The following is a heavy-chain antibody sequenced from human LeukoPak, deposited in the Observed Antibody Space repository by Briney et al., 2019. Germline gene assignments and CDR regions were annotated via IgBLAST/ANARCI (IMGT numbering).Heavy chain of an antibody. Sequence: SGGSLRLSCAASGFTFSSYWMSWVRQAPGKGLEWVANIKQHGSEKYYVDSVKGRFTISRDDAKNSLYLQMNSLRAEDTAVHYCARDRDRYYADYWGQGTLVTVPS. CDR1: GFTFSSYW. CDR2: IKQHGSEK. CDR3: ARDRDRYYADY. V-gene: IGHV3-7*01. J-gene: IGHJ4*02. D-gene: IGHD3-3*01.